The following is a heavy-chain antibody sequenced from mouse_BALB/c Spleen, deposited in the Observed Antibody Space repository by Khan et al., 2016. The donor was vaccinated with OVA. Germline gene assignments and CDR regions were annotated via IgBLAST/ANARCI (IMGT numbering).Heavy chain of an antibody. V-gene: IGHV1-7*01. Sequence: QIQLVQSGAELAKPGASVKMSCKASGYTFINYWILWVKQRPGQGLEWIGYINPSTGYTEYNQNFKDKATLTADKSSSTAYMQLSSLTSEDSAVYYCARRGLRWDFDYWGLGTTLTVSS. CDR2: INPSTGYT. J-gene: IGHJ2*01. CDR3: ARRGLRWDFDY. CDR1: GYTFINYW. D-gene: IGHD1-1*01.